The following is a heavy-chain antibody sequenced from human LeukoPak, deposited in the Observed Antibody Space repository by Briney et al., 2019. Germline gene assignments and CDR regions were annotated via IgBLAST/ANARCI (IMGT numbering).Heavy chain of an antibody. CDR1: GGTFISYA. Sequence: SVKVSCKASGGTFISYAISWVRQAPGQGLEWMGRIIPIFGTANYAQKFQGRVTITTDESTSTAYMELSSLRSEDTAVYYCARELVDCSGGSCYRDAFDIWGQGTMVTVSS. V-gene: IGHV1-69*05. CDR2: IIPIFGTA. CDR3: ARELVDCSGGSCYRDAFDI. D-gene: IGHD2-15*01. J-gene: IGHJ3*02.